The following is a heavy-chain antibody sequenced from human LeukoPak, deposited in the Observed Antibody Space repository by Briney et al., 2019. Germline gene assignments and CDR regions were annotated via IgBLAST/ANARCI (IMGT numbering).Heavy chain of an antibody. CDR1: GFIFSSYA. CDR2: ISYDGNNK. Sequence: PGGSLRLSCAASGFIFSSYAMHWVRQAPGKVLEWVAVISYDGNNKYYADSVKGRFTISRDNSKNVLYLQMNSLRAEDTAVYYGARDQAWLQYLSAFDLWGQGTMFTVSS. V-gene: IGHV3-30*04. J-gene: IGHJ3*01. CDR3: ARDQAWLQYLSAFDL. D-gene: IGHD5-24*01.